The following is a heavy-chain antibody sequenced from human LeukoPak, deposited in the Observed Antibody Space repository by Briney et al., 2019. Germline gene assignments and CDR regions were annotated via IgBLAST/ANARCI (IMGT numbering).Heavy chain of an antibody. Sequence: SETLSLTCTVSGGSISSSSYYWGWVRQPPGKGLEWIGSIYYSGSTYYNPSLKSRVTISVDTSKNQFSLKLSSVTAADTAVYYCAIDRLWFGEGWFDPWGQGTLVTVSS. CDR2: IYYSGST. CDR1: GGSISSSSYY. V-gene: IGHV4-39*01. J-gene: IGHJ5*02. CDR3: AIDRLWFGEGWFDP. D-gene: IGHD3-10*01.